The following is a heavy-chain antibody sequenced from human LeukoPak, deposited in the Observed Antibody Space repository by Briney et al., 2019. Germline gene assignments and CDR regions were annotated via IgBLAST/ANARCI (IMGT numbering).Heavy chain of an antibody. CDR1: GGSISSGDYY. D-gene: IGHD2/OR15-2a*01. CDR3: ARHLRSYYKTDAFDI. J-gene: IGHJ4*02. V-gene: IGHV4-30-4*01. Sequence: PSETLSLTCTVSGGSISSGDYYWSWIRQPPGKGLEWIGYIYYSGSTNYNPSLKSRVTISVDTSKNQFSLKLSSVTAADTAVYYCARHLRSYYKTDAFDIWGQGALVTVSS. CDR2: IYYSGST.